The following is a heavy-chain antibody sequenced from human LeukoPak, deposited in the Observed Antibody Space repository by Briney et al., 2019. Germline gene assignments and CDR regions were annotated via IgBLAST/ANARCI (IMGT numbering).Heavy chain of an antibody. J-gene: IGHJ3*02. V-gene: IGHV3-30*18. CDR1: GFTFSSYG. CDR2: ISYDGSNK. CDR3: AKVDSGSYLGAFDI. D-gene: IGHD1-26*01. Sequence: PGGSLRLSCAASGFTFSSYGMHWVRQAPGKGLEWVAVISYDGSNKYYADSVKGRFTISRDNSKNTLYLQMNSLRAEDTAVYYCAKVDSGSYLGAFDIWGQGTMVTVSS.